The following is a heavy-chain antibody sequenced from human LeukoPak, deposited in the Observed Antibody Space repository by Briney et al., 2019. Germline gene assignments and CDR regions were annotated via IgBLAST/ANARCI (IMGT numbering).Heavy chain of an antibody. CDR2: INGSSRYT. J-gene: IGHJ4*02. V-gene: IGHV3-11*06. Sequence: LSLTCSVSGDSINSYYWRWIRQAPGKGLEWVSYINGSSRYTNYADSVKGRFTISRDNAKNSLYLRMSSLRAEDTAVYYCARDPGYYDSSGYYYNYYFDYWGQGTLVTVSS. D-gene: IGHD3-22*01. CDR3: ARDPGYYDSSGYYYNYYFDY. CDR1: GDSINSYY.